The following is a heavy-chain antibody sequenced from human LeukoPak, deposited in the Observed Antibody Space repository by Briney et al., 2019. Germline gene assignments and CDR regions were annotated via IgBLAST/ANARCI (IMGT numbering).Heavy chain of an antibody. Sequence: PSETLSLTCAVYGGSFTGYYWSWIRQPPGKGLEWIGEISHRGSTNYNPSLKSRVTISVDTSKNQFSLKLSSVTAADTAVYYCARGGGYYYYYMDVWGKGTTVTISS. J-gene: IGHJ6*03. V-gene: IGHV4-34*01. CDR3: ARGGGYYYYYMDV. CDR1: GGSFTGYY. CDR2: ISHRGST.